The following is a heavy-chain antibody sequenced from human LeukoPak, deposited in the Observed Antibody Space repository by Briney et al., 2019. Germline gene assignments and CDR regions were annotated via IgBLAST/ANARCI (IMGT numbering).Heavy chain of an antibody. CDR1: GGSISGYF. Sequence: PSETLSLTCTVSGGSISGYFWSWIRQPAGKGLELSGRIYATGTTNYNPSLKSLVTMSVDTSKNQFSLNLTSVTAADTAVYYCAREGGGSNRCLDWGQGTLVTVSS. CDR2: IYATGTT. CDR3: AREGGGSNRCLD. D-gene: IGHD3-16*02. V-gene: IGHV4-4*07. J-gene: IGHJ1*01.